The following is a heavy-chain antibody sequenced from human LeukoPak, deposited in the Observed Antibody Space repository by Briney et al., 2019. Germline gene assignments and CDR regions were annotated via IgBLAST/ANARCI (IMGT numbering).Heavy chain of an antibody. Sequence: PSETLSLTCTVSGDSIRSYYWSWIRQPPGKGLEWIGYIYYSGSTNSNPSLRSRVAISVDTSKNQFSLKVTSVTAADTAVYYCARALTPGYCGGATCSHFDFWGQGTLVTVSS. J-gene: IGHJ4*02. CDR3: ARALTPGYCGGATCSHFDF. D-gene: IGHD2-15*01. CDR2: IYYSGST. V-gene: IGHV4-59*01. CDR1: GDSIRSYY.